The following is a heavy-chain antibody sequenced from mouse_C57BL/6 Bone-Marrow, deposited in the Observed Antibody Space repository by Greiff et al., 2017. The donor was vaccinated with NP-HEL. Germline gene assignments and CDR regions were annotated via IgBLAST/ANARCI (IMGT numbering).Heavy chain of an antibody. D-gene: IGHD2-3*01. V-gene: IGHV5-4*01. CDR3: ARRGFYDGYYVGAMDY. J-gene: IGHJ4*01. CDR2: ISDGGSYT. Sequence: EVQVVESGGGLVKPGGSLKLSCAASGFTFSSYAMSWVRQTPEKRLEWVATISDGGSYTYYTDNVKGRFTISRDNAKNNLYLQMSHLKSEDTAMYYCARRGFYDGYYVGAMDYWGQGTSVTVSS. CDR1: GFTFSSYA.